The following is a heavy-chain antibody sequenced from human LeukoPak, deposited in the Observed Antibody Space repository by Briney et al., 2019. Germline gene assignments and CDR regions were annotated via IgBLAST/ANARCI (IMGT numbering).Heavy chain of an antibody. CDR1: GFTFSSYA. D-gene: IGHD3-22*01. CDR2: VSGNGGST. V-gene: IGHV3-23*01. Sequence: GGSLRLSCTASGFTFSSYAMSWVRQAPGKGVEWGSAVSGNGGSTYYADSVKGRFTISRDNSKNTLYLQMNSLRDEDTAVYYCARGNYYDSSGYKTGRGQGTLVTVSS. J-gene: IGHJ4*02. CDR3: ARGNYYDSSGYKTG.